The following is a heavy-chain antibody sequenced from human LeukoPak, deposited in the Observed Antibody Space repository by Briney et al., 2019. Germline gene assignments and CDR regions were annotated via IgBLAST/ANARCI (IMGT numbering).Heavy chain of an antibody. V-gene: IGHV3-30*04. CDR1: GFTFSSYA. J-gene: IGHJ4*02. Sequence: GGSLRLSCAASGFTFSSYAMHWVRQAPGKGLEWVAVISYDGSDKYYADSVKGRFTISRDNSKNTLYLQMNSLRAEDTAVYYCASRYYYGSGSYYTRDYWGQGTLVTVSS. D-gene: IGHD3-10*01. CDR3: ASRYYYGSGSYYTRDY. CDR2: ISYDGSDK.